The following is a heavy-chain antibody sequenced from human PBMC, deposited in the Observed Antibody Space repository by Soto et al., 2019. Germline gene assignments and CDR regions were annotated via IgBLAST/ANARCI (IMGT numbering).Heavy chain of an antibody. CDR2: INHSGST. J-gene: IGHJ6*03. Sequence: PSETLSLTCAVYGGSFSGYYWSWIRQPPGKGLEWIGEINHSGSTNYNPSLKSRVTISVDTSKNQFSLKLSSVTAADTAVYYCARGGLTIVGVVRYYYYYYMDVWGKGTTVTVSS. V-gene: IGHV4-34*01. CDR3: ARGGLTIVGVVRYYYYYYMDV. CDR1: GGSFSGYY. D-gene: IGHD3-3*01.